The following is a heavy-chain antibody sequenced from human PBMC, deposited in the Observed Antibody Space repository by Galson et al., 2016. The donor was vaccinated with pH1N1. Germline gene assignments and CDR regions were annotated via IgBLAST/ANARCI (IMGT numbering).Heavy chain of an antibody. J-gene: IGHJ4*02. Sequence: SLRLSCAVSGFTFSSYWMTWVRQAPGKGLEWVANIKQDGSEKYYVDSVKGRFTISRDNAKNSVYLQMNSLRAEDTAVYYCVRAIGAAGSYWGQGTLVTVSS. CDR1: GFTFSSYW. CDR3: VRAIGAAGSY. V-gene: IGHV3-7*01. CDR2: IKQDGSEK. D-gene: IGHD6-13*01.